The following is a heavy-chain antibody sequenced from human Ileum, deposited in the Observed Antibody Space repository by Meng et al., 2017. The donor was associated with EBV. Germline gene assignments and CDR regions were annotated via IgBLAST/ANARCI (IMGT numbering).Heavy chain of an antibody. V-gene: IGHV4-4*02. CDR1: GASITESNS. CDR2: IYHSGGT. D-gene: IGHD5-18*01. CDR3: ARWAFIYSYGFDH. Sequence: QLQDAGPGLVKPSGTLSPTCAVSGASITESNSWSWVRQPPGKGLEWIGEIYHSGGTNYNPSLKSRVTISVDKSKNQISLKLNSVTAADTAVYYCARWAFIYSYGFDHWGQGTQVTVSS. J-gene: IGHJ4*02.